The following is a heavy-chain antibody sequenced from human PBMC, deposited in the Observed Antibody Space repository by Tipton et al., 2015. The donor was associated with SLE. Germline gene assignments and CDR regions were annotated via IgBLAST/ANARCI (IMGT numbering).Heavy chain of an antibody. CDR3: ARAGGGDSNWFDP. CDR2: LYYSGNT. Sequence: LRLSCTVSGGSIRSSCHFWGWISQPPGKGLEWIGVLYYSGNTYYNPSLKSRVTISVDTSKNQFSLKLSSVTAADTAVYYCARAGGGDSNWFDPSGQGTLVFVSS. CDR1: GGSIRSSCHF. V-gene: IGHV4-39*07. D-gene: IGHD2-21*01. J-gene: IGHJ5*02.